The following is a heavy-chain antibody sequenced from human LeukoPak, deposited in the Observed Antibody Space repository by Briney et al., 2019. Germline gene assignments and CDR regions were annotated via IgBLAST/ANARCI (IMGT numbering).Heavy chain of an antibody. Sequence: GGSLRLSCAASGFTFSSYAMSWVRQAPGKGLEWVSAISGSGSSTYYADSVKGRFTISRDNSKNTLYLQMNSLRAEDMAVYYCAKEGIARNYDILTGYYYFDYWGQGTLVTVSS. D-gene: IGHD3-9*01. CDR2: ISGSGSST. V-gene: IGHV3-23*01. J-gene: IGHJ4*02. CDR1: GFTFSSYA. CDR3: AKEGIARNYDILTGYYYFDY.